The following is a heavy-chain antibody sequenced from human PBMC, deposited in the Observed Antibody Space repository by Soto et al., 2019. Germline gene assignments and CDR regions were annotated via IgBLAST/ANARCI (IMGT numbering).Heavy chain of an antibody. V-gene: IGHV4-4*07. J-gene: IGHJ5*02. Sequence: SETLSLTCTVSRGYVNTFHWSWVRQPAGKGLEWIGRIFPNGNTDYSPSLKSRVTMSVDTSKNQFSLRLSSVTAADTAIYYCATRITVFGLLIPPFDPWGQGTQVTVSS. CDR2: IFPNGNT. CDR3: ATRITVFGLLIPPFDP. CDR1: RGYVNTFH. D-gene: IGHD3-3*01.